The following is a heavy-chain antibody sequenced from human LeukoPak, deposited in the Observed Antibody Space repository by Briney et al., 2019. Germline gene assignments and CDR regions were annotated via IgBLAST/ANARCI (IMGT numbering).Heavy chain of an antibody. V-gene: IGHV3-48*04. D-gene: IGHD6-13*01. J-gene: IGHJ4*02. CDR2: ISSGSGTI. CDR1: GFTFSTYS. Sequence: GGSLRLSCAGSGFTFSTYSMNWVRQAPGKGLEWVSYISSGSGTIYYADSVKGRFTISRDNAKNTLYLQMNSLRAEDTAVYYCAKDSSGAAACDYWGQGTLVTVSS. CDR3: AKDSSGAAACDY.